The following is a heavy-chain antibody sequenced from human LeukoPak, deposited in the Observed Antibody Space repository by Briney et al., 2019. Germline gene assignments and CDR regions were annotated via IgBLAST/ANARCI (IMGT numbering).Heavy chain of an antibody. J-gene: IGHJ4*02. D-gene: IGHD2-2*01. CDR3: VRLGSTSLGNWCKLFDQ. Sequence: PGESLRLSCTASGFTFSNFWMGWVRQAPGKGLEWVANIKQDETEKFYLGSVKGRFTISRDNAKNSLYLQMNSLRVEDTALYYCVRLGSTSLGNWCKLFDQWGQGTLVTVSS. CDR2: IKQDETEK. V-gene: IGHV3-7*03. CDR1: GFTFSNFW.